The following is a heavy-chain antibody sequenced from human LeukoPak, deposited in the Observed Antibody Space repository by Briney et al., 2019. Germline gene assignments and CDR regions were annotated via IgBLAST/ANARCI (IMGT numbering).Heavy chain of an antibody. CDR3: AKPSYCTNGVCYSSSWYYFDY. Sequence: GGSLRLSCAASGFTFSSYAMSWVRQAPGKGLEWASAISGSGGSTYYADSVKGRFTISRDNSKNTLYLQMNSLRAEDTAVYYCAKPSYCTNGVCYSSSWYYFDYWGQGTLVTVSS. D-gene: IGHD2-8*01. V-gene: IGHV3-23*01. J-gene: IGHJ4*02. CDR1: GFTFSSYA. CDR2: ISGSGGST.